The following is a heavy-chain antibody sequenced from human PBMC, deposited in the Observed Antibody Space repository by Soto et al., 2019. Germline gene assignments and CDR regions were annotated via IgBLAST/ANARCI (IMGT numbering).Heavy chain of an antibody. J-gene: IGHJ1*01. V-gene: IGHV2-5*02. CDR1: GFSLTTSGVG. Sequence: QVTFKESGPPLVKPTQTLTLTCTFSGFSLTTSGVGVGWIRQPPGKALEWLALIYWDDDKRYSPSLKNRLTITKDTSKNQVVLTMTNMDPVDTATYYCAQTYLYDNSGYFEGLEYFLHWGQGTLVTVSS. D-gene: IGHD6-19*01. CDR3: AQTYLYDNSGYFEGLEYFLH. CDR2: IYWDDDK.